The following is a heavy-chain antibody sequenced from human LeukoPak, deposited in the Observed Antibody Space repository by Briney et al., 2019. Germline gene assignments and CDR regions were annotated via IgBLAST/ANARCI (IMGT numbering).Heavy chain of an antibody. Sequence: KASETPSLTCTVSGGSISSYYWSWIRQPPGKGLEWIGYIYYTGSTNYNPSLKSRVTISVDTSKNQFSLKLSSVTAADTAVYYCARGNSGSYYGFDYWGQGTLVTVSS. J-gene: IGHJ4*02. CDR3: ARGNSGSYYGFDY. CDR1: GGSISSYY. D-gene: IGHD1-26*01. V-gene: IGHV4-59*01. CDR2: IYYTGST.